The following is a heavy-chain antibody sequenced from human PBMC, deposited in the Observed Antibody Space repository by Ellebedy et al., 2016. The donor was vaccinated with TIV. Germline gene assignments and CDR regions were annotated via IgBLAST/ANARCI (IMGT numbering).Heavy chain of an antibody. CDR1: GGSFSGYY. V-gene: IGHV4-34*01. D-gene: IGHD3-3*01. CDR3: ARCSIWSGLDY. CDR2: INHSGST. Sequence: MPSETLSLTCAVNGGSFSGYYWTRIRQPPGKGLEWIGEINHSGSTNYNPSLKSRVTISVDTSKNQFSLKLSSVTAADTAVYYCARCSIWSGLDYWGQGTLVTVSS. J-gene: IGHJ4*02.